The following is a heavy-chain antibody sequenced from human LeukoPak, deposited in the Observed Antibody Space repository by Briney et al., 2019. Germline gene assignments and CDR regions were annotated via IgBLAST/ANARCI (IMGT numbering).Heavy chain of an antibody. Sequence: GGSLRLSCAASGFTVSTYYMSWVRQAPGKGLEWVSVIYSGGSTYYADSVKGRFTISRDNAKNTLYLQMNSLRAEDTAVYYCARVTVSSSEVIFDYWGQGSLVTVSS. CDR3: ARVTVSSSEVIFDY. CDR1: GFTVSTYY. D-gene: IGHD1-20*01. CDR2: IYSGGST. J-gene: IGHJ4*02. V-gene: IGHV3-66*01.